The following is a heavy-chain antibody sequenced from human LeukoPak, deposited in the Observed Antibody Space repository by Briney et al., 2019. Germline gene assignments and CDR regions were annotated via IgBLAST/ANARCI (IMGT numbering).Heavy chain of an antibody. CDR1: GGSISSSGYY. CDR2: IYYSGST. Sequence: SQTLSLTCTVSGGSISSSGYYWSWIRQHPGKGLEWIGYIYYSGSTYYNPSLKSRVTISVDTSKNQFSLKLSSVTAVDTAVYYCAREYSSSPSPYYYYYMDVWGKGTTVTVSS. V-gene: IGHV4-31*03. D-gene: IGHD6-6*01. J-gene: IGHJ6*03. CDR3: AREYSSSPSPYYYYYMDV.